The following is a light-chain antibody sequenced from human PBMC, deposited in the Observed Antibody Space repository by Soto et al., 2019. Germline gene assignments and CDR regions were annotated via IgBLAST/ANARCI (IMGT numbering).Light chain of an antibody. CDR3: QTWGTGPVV. CDR1: SGHSSYA. Sequence: LVLTQSPSASASLGASVKLTCTLSSGHSSYAIAWHQQQPEKGPRYLMKLNSDGSHSKGDGIPDRFSASTSGAERYLTISSLQSEDEADYYCQTWGTGPVVFGGGTKLTVL. V-gene: IGLV4-69*01. CDR2: LNSDGSH. J-gene: IGLJ2*01.